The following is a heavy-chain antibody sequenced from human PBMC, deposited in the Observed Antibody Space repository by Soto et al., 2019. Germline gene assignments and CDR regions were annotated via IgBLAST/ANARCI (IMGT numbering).Heavy chain of an antibody. Sequence: SGPTLVNPTQTLTLTCTFSGFSLSTSGMCVSWIRQPPGKALEWLALIDWDDDKYYSTSLKTRLTISKDTSKNQVVLTMTNMDPVDTATYYCARIPNDSSGYYYFDYWGQGTLVTVSS. J-gene: IGHJ4*02. CDR3: ARIPNDSSGYYYFDY. D-gene: IGHD3-22*01. V-gene: IGHV2-70*01. CDR2: IDWDDDK. CDR1: GFSLSTSGMC.